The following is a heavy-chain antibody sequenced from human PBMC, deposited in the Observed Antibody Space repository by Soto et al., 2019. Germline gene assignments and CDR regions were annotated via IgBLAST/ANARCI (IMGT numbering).Heavy chain of an antibody. CDR2: ISSSSSTI. V-gene: IGHV3-48*01. J-gene: IGHJ4*02. D-gene: IGHD3-22*01. CDR3: ASAPLNYDSSGYHFDY. CDR1: GFTFITYS. Sequence: EVQVVESGGGLVQPGGSLRLSCAASGFTFITYSMNWVRQAPGKGLEWVSYISSSSSTIHYADSVKGRFTISRDNAKNSLYLQMNSLRAEDTAVYYCASAPLNYDSSGYHFDYWGQGTLVTVSS.